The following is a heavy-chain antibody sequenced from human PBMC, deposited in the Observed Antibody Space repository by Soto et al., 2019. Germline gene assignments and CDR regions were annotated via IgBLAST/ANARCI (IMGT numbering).Heavy chain of an antibody. CDR2: IKPDGTAQ. Sequence: GGSLRLSCVASGFTFSNFWMNWVRQTPGKGLEWVANIKPDGTAQAYVDSVKGRFTVSRDNAKNTLYLQMNSLRAEDTAVYYCAKGGGYSGYDFFDYWGQGTLVTVSS. D-gene: IGHD5-12*01. CDR1: GFTFSNFW. J-gene: IGHJ4*02. V-gene: IGHV3-7*03. CDR3: AKGGGYSGYDFFDY.